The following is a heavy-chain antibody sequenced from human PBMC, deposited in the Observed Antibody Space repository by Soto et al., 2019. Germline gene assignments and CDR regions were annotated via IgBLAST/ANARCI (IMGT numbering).Heavy chain of an antibody. Sequence: QVQLQQWGAGLLKPSETLSLTCAVYGGSFSGYYWSWIRQPPGKGLEWIGEINHSGSTNYNPSLKSRVTISVDTSKNQFSLKLSSVTAADTAVYYCASPHYYYGMDVRGQGTTVTVSS. CDR2: INHSGST. V-gene: IGHV4-34*01. CDR3: ASPHYYYGMDV. J-gene: IGHJ6*02. CDR1: GGSFSGYY.